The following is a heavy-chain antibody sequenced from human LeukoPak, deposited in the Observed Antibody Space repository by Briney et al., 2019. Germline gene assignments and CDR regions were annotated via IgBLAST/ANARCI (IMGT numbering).Heavy chain of an antibody. CDR3: AGPYYYYYYGMDV. CDR1: GFTFSSYS. Sequence: GGSLRLSCAASGFTFSSYSMNWVRQAPGKGLEWVSSISSSSYIYYADSVKGRFTISRDNAENSLYLQMNSLRAEDTAVYYCAGPYYYYYYGMDVWGQGTTVTVSS. J-gene: IGHJ6*02. CDR2: ISSSSYI. V-gene: IGHV3-21*01.